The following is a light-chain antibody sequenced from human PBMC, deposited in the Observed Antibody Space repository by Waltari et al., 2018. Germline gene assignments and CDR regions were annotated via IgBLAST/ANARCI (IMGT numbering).Light chain of an antibody. CDR3: FSYAGSSLWV. Sequence: QSALTQPASASGSPGQSITVSCTGTSNDIGSYNLVSWYQQHPGKVPKLMIYEVNNRPSGISTRFSGSKSGNTASLTISGLQAEDEADYYCFSYAGSSLWVFGGGTKLTVL. CDR2: EVN. CDR1: SNDIGSYNL. J-gene: IGLJ3*02. V-gene: IGLV2-23*02.